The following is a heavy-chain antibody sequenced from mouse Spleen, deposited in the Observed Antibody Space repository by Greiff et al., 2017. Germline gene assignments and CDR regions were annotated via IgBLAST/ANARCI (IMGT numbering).Heavy chain of an antibody. D-gene: IGHD1-1*01. CDR1: GYSFTSYY. CDR3: ARTYYYGSSLDY. CDR2: IYPGSGNT. Sequence: QVQLKESGPELVKPGASVKISCKASGYSFTSYYIHWVKQRPGQGLEWIGWIYPGSGNTKYNEKFKGKATLTADTSSSTAYMQLSSLTSEDSAVYYCARTYYYGSSLDYWGQGTTLTVSS. V-gene: IGHV1-66*01. J-gene: IGHJ2*01.